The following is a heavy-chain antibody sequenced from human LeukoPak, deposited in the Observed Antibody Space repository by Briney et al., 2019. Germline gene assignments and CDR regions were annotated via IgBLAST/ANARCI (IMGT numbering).Heavy chain of an antibody. D-gene: IGHD5-24*01. V-gene: IGHV3-74*01. CDR2: INQDESKA. J-gene: IGHJ3*01. Sequence: GGSLRLSCAVSGFTFRNYLMHGVRQAPGQGRVGGSRINQDESKAYSDSVRGRCTVSRHNAKNMLYLPLSGLRAEDTAVYFCGRGGDGIDFWGQGTTVIVPS. CDR3: GRGGDGIDF. CDR1: GFTFRNYL.